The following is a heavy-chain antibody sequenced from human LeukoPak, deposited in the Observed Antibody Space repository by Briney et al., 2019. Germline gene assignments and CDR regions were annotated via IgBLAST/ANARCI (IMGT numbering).Heavy chain of an antibody. D-gene: IGHD6-19*01. CDR1: GFTFSSYS. CDR2: ISSSSSYI. CDR3: AREGSGLHFDY. V-gene: IGHV3-21*01. Sequence: GGSLRLSCAASGFTFSSYSMNWVRQAPGKGLEWVSSISSSSSYIYYADSVKGRFTISRDNAKNSLYLQMNSLRAEDTAEYYCAREGSGLHFDYWGQGTLVTVSS. J-gene: IGHJ4*02.